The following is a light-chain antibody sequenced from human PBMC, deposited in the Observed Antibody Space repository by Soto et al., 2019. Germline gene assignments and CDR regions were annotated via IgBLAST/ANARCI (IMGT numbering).Light chain of an antibody. CDR2: GAS. J-gene: IGKJ1*01. V-gene: IGKV3-20*01. Sequence: EIVMTQSPATLSVSPGERATLSCRASQSVSGNLAWYQQKPGQAPRLLIYGASSRATGIPDRFSGSGSGTDFTLTINRLEPEDFAVYYCQQYDSSPRTFGQGIKVDIK. CDR1: QSVSGN. CDR3: QQYDSSPRT.